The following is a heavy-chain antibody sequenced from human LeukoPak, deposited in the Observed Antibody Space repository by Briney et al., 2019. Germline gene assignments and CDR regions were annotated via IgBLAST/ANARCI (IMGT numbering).Heavy chain of an antibody. CDR3: ARTPRYCSGGSCYWFDP. Sequence: ASVKVSCMASGYTFTGYYMHWVRQAPGQGLEWMGWINPNSGGTNYAQKFQGRVTMTRDTSISTAYMELSRLRSDDTAVYYCARTPRYCSGGSCYWFDPWGQGTLVTVSS. CDR2: INPNSGGT. J-gene: IGHJ5*02. V-gene: IGHV1-2*02. CDR1: GYTFTGYY. D-gene: IGHD2-15*01.